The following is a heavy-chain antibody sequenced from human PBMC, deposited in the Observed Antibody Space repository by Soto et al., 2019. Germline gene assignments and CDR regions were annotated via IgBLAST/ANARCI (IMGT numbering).Heavy chain of an antibody. CDR1: GGSLSGYY. D-gene: IGHD4-17*01. J-gene: IGHJ4*02. CDR3: ARGPRRFSY. V-gene: IGHV4-34*01. CDR2: INHSGIP. Sequence: PSETLSLTCAVYGGSLSGYYWNWIRQPPGKGLEWIGEINHSGIPNYNPSLKSRVIVSADMSKNQFSLKLSSVTAADAAVYYCARGPRRFSYWGQGTLVTVSS.